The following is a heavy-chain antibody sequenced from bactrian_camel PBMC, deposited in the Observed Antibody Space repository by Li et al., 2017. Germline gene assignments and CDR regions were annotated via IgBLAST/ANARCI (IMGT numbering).Heavy chain of an antibody. CDR1: ANYDRYNC. D-gene: IGHD3*01. CDR2: IDSRGIA. V-gene: IGHV3S53*01. Sequence: HVQLVESGGGSVQAGGSLKLSCAASANYDRYNCIGWVRQVPGKGREGVASIDSRGIAQYADSVKGRFTIIRDSSETTLYLQMNALKPEDTDMYYCRLVPFWTPASRSRGCSVDSKMGYWGQGTQVTVS. CDR3: RLVPFWTPASRSRGCSVDSKMGY. J-gene: IGHJ4*01.